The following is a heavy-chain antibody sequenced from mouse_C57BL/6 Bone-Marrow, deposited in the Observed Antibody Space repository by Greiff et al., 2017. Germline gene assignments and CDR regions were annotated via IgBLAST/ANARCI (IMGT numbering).Heavy chain of an antibody. D-gene: IGHD2-2*01. CDR1: EYEFPSHD. CDR2: INSDGGST. Sequence: EVKLVESGGGLVQPGESLKLSCESNEYEFPSHDMSWVRKTPEKRLELVAAINSDGGSTYYPDTMERRFIISRDNTKKTLYLQMSSLRSEDTALYYCARQSLIYYGNDRCAYWGQGTLVTVSA. J-gene: IGHJ3*01. CDR3: ARQSLIYYGNDRCAY. V-gene: IGHV5-2*01.